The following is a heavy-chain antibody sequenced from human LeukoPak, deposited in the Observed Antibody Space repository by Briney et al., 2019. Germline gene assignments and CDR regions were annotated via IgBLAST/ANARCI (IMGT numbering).Heavy chain of an antibody. CDR2: INPNSGVT. V-gene: IGHV1-2*02. CDR1: GYTLTDYY. D-gene: IGHD5-24*01. CDR3: VRERRDGYFFAS. J-gene: IGHJ4*02. Sequence: ASVKVSCKASGYTLTDYYMYWVRQAPGQGLEWMGWINPNSGVTNYGQKFQGRVTMTRDTSISTAYMELSRLTSDDTAVYYCVRERRDGYFFASWGQGALVIVSS.